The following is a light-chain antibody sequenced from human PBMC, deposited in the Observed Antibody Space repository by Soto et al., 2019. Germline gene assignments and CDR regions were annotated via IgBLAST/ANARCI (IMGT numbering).Light chain of an antibody. CDR3: QQHSNSPPI. J-gene: IGKJ2*01. Sequence: EIVLTQSPATLSLSPGERATLSCRASQSVNSYLAWYQQKPGQAPRLLIYDASTRATGIPDRFSGSGSGTDFTLTISSLEPEDFAVYYCQQHSNSPPIFGQGTKLEIK. CDR1: QSVNSY. CDR2: DAS. V-gene: IGKV3-11*01.